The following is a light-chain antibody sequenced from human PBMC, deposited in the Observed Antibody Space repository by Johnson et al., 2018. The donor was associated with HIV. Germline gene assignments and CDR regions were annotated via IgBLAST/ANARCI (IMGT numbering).Light chain of an antibody. CDR2: EKN. J-gene: IGLJ1*01. CDR3: GTWDSILSAGSYV. Sequence: QSVLTQPPSVSAAPGQKVTISCSGSSSNIGNNYVSWYQQLPGTAPKLLIYEKNKRPSGIPDRFSASKSGTSATLGITGLQTGDEADYYCGTWDSILSAGSYVLGTGTKVTVL. V-gene: IGLV1-51*02. CDR1: SSNIGNNY.